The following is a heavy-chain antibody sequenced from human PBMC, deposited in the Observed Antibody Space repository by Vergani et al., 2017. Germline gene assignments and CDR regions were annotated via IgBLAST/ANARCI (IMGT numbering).Heavy chain of an antibody. Sequence: QVQLVQSGAEVKKPGASVKVSCKASGYTFTSYYMHWVRQAPGQGLEWMGIINPSGGSTSYAQKFQGRVTMTTETSTSTVYMELSSLRSDDTALYYCARAFLKWETRGWFDPWGQGTLVTVSS. J-gene: IGHJ5*02. D-gene: IGHD1-26*01. V-gene: IGHV1-46*01. CDR3: ARAFLKWETRGWFDP. CDR1: GYTFTSYY. CDR2: INPSGGST.